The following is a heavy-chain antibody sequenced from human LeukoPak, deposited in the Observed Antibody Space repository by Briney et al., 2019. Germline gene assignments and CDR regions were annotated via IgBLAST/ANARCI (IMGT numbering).Heavy chain of an antibody. CDR3: AKDRDDDYGDYGLGDALDI. D-gene: IGHD4-17*01. CDR1: GFTFCSYG. J-gene: IGHJ3*02. CDR2: ILNDGSIK. V-gene: IGHV3-30*18. Sequence: PGGSLRLSSAASGFTFCSYGMNRGGRAPGKEGVGVAVILNDGSIKYYGDSVKGRFTISRDNPKNTLYLQMNSLRAEDTAVYYCAKDRDDDYGDYGLGDALDIWGQGTMVAVSS.